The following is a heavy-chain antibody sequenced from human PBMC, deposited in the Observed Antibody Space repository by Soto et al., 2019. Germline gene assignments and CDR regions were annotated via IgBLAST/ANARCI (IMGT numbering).Heavy chain of an antibody. CDR3: PRDHGVYAISYYGMDV. CDR1: GGTFSSYA. V-gene: IGHV1-69*12. Sequence: QVQLVQSGAEVKKPGSSVKVSCKASGGTFSSYAISWVRQAPGQGLEWMGGIIPIFGTANYAQKFQGRVTITADESTSTAYMELSSLRSEDTAVYYCPRDHGVYAISYYGMDVWGQGTTVTVSS. J-gene: IGHJ6*02. CDR2: IIPIFGTA. D-gene: IGHD2-8*01.